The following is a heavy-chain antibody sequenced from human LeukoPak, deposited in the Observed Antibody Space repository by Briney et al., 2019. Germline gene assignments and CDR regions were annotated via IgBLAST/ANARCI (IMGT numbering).Heavy chain of an antibody. CDR3: ARQGSGGRSFDV. CDR1: GGSISNYY. Sequence: SETLSLTCTVSGGSISNYYWSWIRQPPGKGLEWIGYIYYSGSTNYNPSLKSRVSISVDTSKNQFSLKLGSVTAADTAVYYCARQGSGGRSFDVWGQGTMVTVSS. CDR2: IYYSGST. J-gene: IGHJ3*01. D-gene: IGHD1-26*01. V-gene: IGHV4-59*01.